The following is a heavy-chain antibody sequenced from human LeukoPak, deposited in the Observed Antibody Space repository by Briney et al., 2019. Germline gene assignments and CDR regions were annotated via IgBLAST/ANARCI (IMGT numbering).Heavy chain of an antibody. V-gene: IGHV3-48*04. CDR2: ITSSGSTI. CDR1: GLSFSDYS. J-gene: IGHJ4*02. Sequence: PGGSLRLSCASSGLSFSDYSMNWVRQAPGKGLEWVSYITSSGSTIYYADSVKGRFTISRDNAKNSLYLQMNSLRAEDTAVCYCARGGFGAMVRGATFHYWGQGTLVTVSS. D-gene: IGHD3-10*01. CDR3: ARGGFGAMVRGATFHY.